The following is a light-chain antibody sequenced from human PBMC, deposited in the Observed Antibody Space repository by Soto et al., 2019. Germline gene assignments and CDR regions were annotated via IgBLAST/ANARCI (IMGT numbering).Light chain of an antibody. CDR2: AAS. CDR3: QNYNSAPPAGT. V-gene: IGKV1-27*01. Sequence: DFQMTQPPSSLSASVGDRVTITCRASQGINNHLAWFQQKPGKVPKVLIYAASTLQSGLPSRFSGSGSGTDFTLTISSLQPEDVATYYCQNYNSAPPAGTFGGGTKVEIK. J-gene: IGKJ4*01. CDR1: QGINNH.